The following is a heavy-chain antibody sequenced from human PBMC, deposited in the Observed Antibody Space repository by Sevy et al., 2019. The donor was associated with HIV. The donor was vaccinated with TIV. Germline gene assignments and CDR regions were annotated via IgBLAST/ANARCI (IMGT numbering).Heavy chain of an antibody. V-gene: IGHV3-7*01. CDR1: GFTFSSYW. D-gene: IGHD3-10*01. CDR2: MRQDGSEK. J-gene: IGHJ4*02. CDR3: ARGIYGSGSRLGLGY. Sequence: GGSLRLSCAASGFTFSSYWMTWVRQAPGKGLEWVANMRQDGSEKYYVDSVKGRFTMSRDNAKNSLYLQMNSLRAEDTAVYHCARGIYGSGSRLGLGYWGQGTLVTVSS.